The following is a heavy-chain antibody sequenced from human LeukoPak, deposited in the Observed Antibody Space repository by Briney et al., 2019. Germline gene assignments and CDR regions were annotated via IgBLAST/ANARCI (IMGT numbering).Heavy chain of an antibody. CDR3: ARRSSIAARPFDY. J-gene: IGHJ4*02. D-gene: IGHD6-6*01. Sequence: SETLSLTCAVSGYSISSGYYWGWTRQPPGKGLEWIGPIYHSGSTYYTPSLKRRVTISVDTSKNQFSLRLSSVTAADTAVYYCARRSSIAARPFDYWGQGTLVTVSS. CDR1: GYSISSGYY. V-gene: IGHV4-38-2*01. CDR2: IYHSGST.